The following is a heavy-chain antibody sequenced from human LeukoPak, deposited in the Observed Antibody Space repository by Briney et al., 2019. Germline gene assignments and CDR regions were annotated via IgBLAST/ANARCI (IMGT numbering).Heavy chain of an antibody. J-gene: IGHJ4*02. V-gene: IGHV4-34*01. Sequence: SETLSLTCAVYGGSFSGYYWSWIRQPPGKGLEWIGEINHSGSTNYNTSLKSRVTISVDTSKNQFSLKLSSVTAADTAVYYCGRGYGYNYWGQGTLVTVSS. CDR3: GRGYGYNY. D-gene: IGHD5-18*01. CDR2: INHSGST. CDR1: GGSFSGYY.